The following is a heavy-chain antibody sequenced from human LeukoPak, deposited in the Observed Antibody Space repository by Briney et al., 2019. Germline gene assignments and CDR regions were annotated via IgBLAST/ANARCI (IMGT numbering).Heavy chain of an antibody. CDR3: ARDAVAARLLRPLFFRGYYMDV. V-gene: IGHV1-69*13. Sequence: GASVKVSCKASGGTFSSYAISWVRQAPGQGLEWMGGIIPIFGTANYAQKFQGRVTITADESTSTAYMELSSLRSEDTAVYYCARDAVAARLLRPLFFRGYYMDVWGKGTTVTISS. D-gene: IGHD6-6*01. CDR2: IIPIFGTA. J-gene: IGHJ6*03. CDR1: GGTFSSYA.